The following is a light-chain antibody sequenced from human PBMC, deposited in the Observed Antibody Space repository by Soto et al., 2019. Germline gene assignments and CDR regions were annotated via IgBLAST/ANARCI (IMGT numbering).Light chain of an antibody. CDR2: EDS. Sequence: QSVLTQPASVSGSPGQSITISCTGTSSDFGSYNLVSWYQQHPGKAPKLMIYEDSKRPSGVSNRFSGSKSGNTASLTISGLQAEDDADYYCCSYAGSSTYVFGTGTKPTVL. V-gene: IGLV2-23*01. J-gene: IGLJ1*01. CDR3: CSYAGSSTYV. CDR1: SSDFGSYNL.